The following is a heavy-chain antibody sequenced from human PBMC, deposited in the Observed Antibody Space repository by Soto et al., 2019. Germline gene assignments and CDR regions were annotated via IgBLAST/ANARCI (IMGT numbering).Heavy chain of an antibody. Sequence: QVQLVQSGAEVKKPGASVKVSCKASGYTFTSYAMHWVRQAPGQRLEWMGWINAGNGNTKYSQKFQGRVTITRETSASTAYMELSSLRSEDTAVYYCARGLGGSGSYSVYWGQGTLVTVSS. CDR1: GYTFTSYA. J-gene: IGHJ4*02. CDR3: ARGLGGSGSYSVY. V-gene: IGHV1-3*01. CDR2: INAGNGNT. D-gene: IGHD3-10*01.